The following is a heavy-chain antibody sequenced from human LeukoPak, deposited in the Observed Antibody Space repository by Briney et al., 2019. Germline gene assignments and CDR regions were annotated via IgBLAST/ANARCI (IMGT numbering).Heavy chain of an antibody. V-gene: IGHV3-11*06. CDR3: ARDSASYGVDY. CDR2: ISSSSSYT. D-gene: IGHD5-18*01. J-gene: IGHJ4*02. Sequence: GGSLRLSCAASGFTVSDYYMSWIRQAPGKGLEWVSYISSSSSYTNYADSVKGRFTISRDNAKNSLYLQMNSLRAEDTAVYYCARDSASYGVDYWGQGTLVTVSS. CDR1: GFTVSDYY.